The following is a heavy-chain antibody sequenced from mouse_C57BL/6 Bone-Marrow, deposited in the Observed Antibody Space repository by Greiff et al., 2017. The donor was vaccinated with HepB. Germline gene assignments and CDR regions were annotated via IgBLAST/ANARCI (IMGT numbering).Heavy chain of an antibody. CDR3: ARPARELRLWCAY. Sequence: VQVVESGAELARPGASVKLSCKASGYTFTSYGISWVKQRTGQGLEWIGEIYPSSGNTYYNEKFKGKATLTADKSSSTAYMELRSLTSEDSAVYFCARPARELRLWCAYWGQGTLVTVSA. J-gene: IGHJ3*01. CDR2: IYPSSGNT. CDR1: GYTFTSYG. D-gene: IGHD3-2*02. V-gene: IGHV1-81*01.